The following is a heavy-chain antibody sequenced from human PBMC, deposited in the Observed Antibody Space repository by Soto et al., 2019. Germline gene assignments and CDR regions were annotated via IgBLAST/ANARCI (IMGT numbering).Heavy chain of an antibody. CDR2: ISISGTII. J-gene: IGHJ5*02. Sequence: AGPQSLTCEGSGFIFSDYEVNWVRPVPGKGLVRISYISISGTIIHYADSVKGRFTMSRDNAKHSVYLQMNSLRVEVTAIYYCAREGGFDWFYPWGQGTLVTVSS. V-gene: IGHV3-48*03. CDR3: AREGGFDWFYP. CDR1: GFIFSDYE.